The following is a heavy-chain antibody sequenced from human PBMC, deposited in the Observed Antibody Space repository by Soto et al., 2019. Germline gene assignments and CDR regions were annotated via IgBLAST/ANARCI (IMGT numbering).Heavy chain of an antibody. CDR1: GGSISSGDYY. CDR2: IYYSGST. J-gene: IGHJ4*02. D-gene: IGHD2-2*01. CDR3: AREAGCISTSCYEVY. Sequence: QVQLQESGPGLVKPSQTLSLSCTVSGGSISSGDYYWSWIRQPPGKGLEWIGYIYYSGSTYYNPSLQSRVTISVDTSKNQFPLKLSSVTAADTAVYYCAREAGCISTSCYEVYWGQGTPVTVSS. V-gene: IGHV4-30-4*01.